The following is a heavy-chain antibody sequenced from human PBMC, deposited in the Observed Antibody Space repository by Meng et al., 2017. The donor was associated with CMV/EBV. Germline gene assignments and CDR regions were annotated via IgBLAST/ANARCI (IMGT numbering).Heavy chain of an antibody. J-gene: IGHJ4*02. CDR2: ISAYNGNT. Sequence: VQLGPSGAEMKKPGASVKGSCQASGYTFTSYGSSWVRQAPGHGLEWMGWISAYNGNTNYAQKLQGRVTMTTDTSTSTAYMELRSLRSDDTAVYYCARGGRYYYDSSGYCDYWGQGTLVTVSS. CDR3: ARGGRYYYDSSGYCDY. V-gene: IGHV1-18*01. CDR1: GYTFTSYG. D-gene: IGHD3-22*01.